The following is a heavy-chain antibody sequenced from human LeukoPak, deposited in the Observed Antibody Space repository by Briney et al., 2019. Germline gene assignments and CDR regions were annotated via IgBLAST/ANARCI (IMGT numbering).Heavy chain of an antibody. CDR2: IYHSGST. Sequence: PSGTLSLTCAVSGGSISSSNWWSWVRQPPGKGLEWIGEIYHSGSTNYNPSLKSRVTISVDKSKNQFSLKLSSVTAADTAVYYCARGEVYCSSTSCYRVDPWGQGTLVTVSS. D-gene: IGHD2-2*01. CDR3: ARGEVYCSSTSCYRVDP. J-gene: IGHJ5*02. CDR1: GGSISSSNW. V-gene: IGHV4-4*02.